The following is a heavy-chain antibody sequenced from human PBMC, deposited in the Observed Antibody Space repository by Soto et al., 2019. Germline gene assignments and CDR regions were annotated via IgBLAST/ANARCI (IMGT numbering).Heavy chain of an antibody. CDR1: GGSISSSSYY. CDR3: ARQADCTNGVCYIEHYYYYYYMDV. Sequence: SETLSLTCTVSGGSISSSSYYWGWIRQPPGKGLEWIGSIYYSGSTYYNPSLKSRVTISVDTSKNQFSLKLSSVTAADTAVYYCARQADCTNGVCYIEHYYYYYYMDVWGKGTTVTVSS. V-gene: IGHV4-39*01. J-gene: IGHJ6*03. D-gene: IGHD2-8*01. CDR2: IYYSGST.